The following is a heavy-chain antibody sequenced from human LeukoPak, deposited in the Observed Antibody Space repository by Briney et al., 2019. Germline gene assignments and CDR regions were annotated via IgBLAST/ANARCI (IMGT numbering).Heavy chain of an antibody. V-gene: IGHV3-30*02. Sequence: PGGSLRLSCAASGFTFSSFGMHWVRQAPGKGLEWVGFIRYDGSNKYYADSVKGRFTISRDNSKNTLYLQMNSLRTEDTAVYYCARGGELLIRIYYFDYWGQGTLVTVSS. D-gene: IGHD1-26*01. CDR3: ARGGELLIRIYYFDY. CDR2: IRYDGSNK. J-gene: IGHJ4*02. CDR1: GFTFSSFG.